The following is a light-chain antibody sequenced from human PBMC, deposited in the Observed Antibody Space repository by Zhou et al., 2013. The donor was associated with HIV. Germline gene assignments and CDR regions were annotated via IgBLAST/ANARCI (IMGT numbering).Light chain of an antibody. CDR1: QGIRND. J-gene: IGKJ5*01. Sequence: AIQMTQSPSSLSASVGDRVTITCRASQGIRNDLGWYQQKPGKAPKVLIFTASNLESGVPSRFSGSGSGTEFTLTISSLEPEDFAAFYCQQYHIYPVTFGPGTRLQI. V-gene: IGKV1-6*01. CDR3: QQYHIYPVT. CDR2: TAS.